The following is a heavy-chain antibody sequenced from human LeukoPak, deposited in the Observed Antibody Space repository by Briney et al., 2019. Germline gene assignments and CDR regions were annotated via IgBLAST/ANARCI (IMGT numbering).Heavy chain of an antibody. CDR3: AKDGANYDFWSGASGDAFDI. D-gene: IGHD3-3*01. V-gene: IGHV3-23*01. CDR1: GFTFSSYA. J-gene: IGHJ3*02. Sequence: GGSLRLSCAASGFTFSSYAMSWVCQAPGKGLEWVSAISGSGGSTYYADSVKGRFTISRDNSKNTLYLQMNSLRAEDTAVYYCAKDGANYDFWSGASGDAFDIWGQGTMVTVSS. CDR2: ISGSGGST.